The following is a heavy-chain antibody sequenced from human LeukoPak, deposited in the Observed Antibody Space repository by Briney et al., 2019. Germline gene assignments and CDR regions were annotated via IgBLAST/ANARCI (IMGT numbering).Heavy chain of an antibody. J-gene: IGHJ4*02. CDR2: ICDSGRTI. CDR1: GFAFSDYY. CDR3: ARDRLGDYDHSGYYDK. V-gene: IGHV3-11*01. D-gene: IGHD3-22*01. Sequence: GGSLRLSCAASGFAFSDYYMSWIRHAPGKGLEWVSYICDSGRTIYYADSVKGRFTISRDNAKNSVYLQMNNLRAEDTAVYYCARDRLGDYDHSGYYDKWGQGTLVTLSS.